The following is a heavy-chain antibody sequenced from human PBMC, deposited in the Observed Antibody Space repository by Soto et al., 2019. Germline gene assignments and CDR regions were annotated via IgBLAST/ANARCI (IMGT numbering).Heavy chain of an antibody. Sequence: APMEVSCNDSGYTFTSYGISWVRQAPRQGLEWMGWISAYNGNTNYAQKLQGRVTMTTDTSTSTAYMELRSLRSDDTAVYYCARDKVGATSLFDYWGQGTLVT. D-gene: IGHD1-26*01. CDR1: GYTFTSYG. J-gene: IGHJ4*02. CDR3: ARDKVGATSLFDY. V-gene: IGHV1-18*01. CDR2: ISAYNGNT.